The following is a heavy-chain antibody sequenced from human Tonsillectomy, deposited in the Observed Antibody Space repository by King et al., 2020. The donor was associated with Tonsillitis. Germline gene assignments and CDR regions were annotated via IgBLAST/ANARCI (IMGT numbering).Heavy chain of an antibody. V-gene: IGHV1-2*02. CDR1: GYTFTDYY. J-gene: IGHJ4*02. CDR3: ARSLVPYDSSSYLTF. CDR2: INPNSGGT. D-gene: IGHD3-22*01. Sequence: QLVQSGAEVRKPGASLKVSCKASGYTFTDYYIHWVRQAPGQGLEWMGWINPNSGGTNYAQKFQGRVTMTRDTSISTAYMELSRLRTDDTAVYYCARSLVPYDSSSYLTFWGQGTLVTVAS.